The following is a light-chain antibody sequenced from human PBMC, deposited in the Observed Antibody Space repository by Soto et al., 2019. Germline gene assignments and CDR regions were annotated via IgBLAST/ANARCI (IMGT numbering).Light chain of an antibody. CDR2: KAS. CDR1: QSISSW. J-gene: IGKJ5*01. Sequence: DIQMTQSPFTLSASVGDRVTITCRASQSISSWLAWYQQKPGKAPKLLIYKASTLESGVPSSFSGSGSGTEFTLTISSLQPEDFATYYCQQYYSYPLTFGQGTRLEIK. V-gene: IGKV1-5*03. CDR3: QQYYSYPLT.